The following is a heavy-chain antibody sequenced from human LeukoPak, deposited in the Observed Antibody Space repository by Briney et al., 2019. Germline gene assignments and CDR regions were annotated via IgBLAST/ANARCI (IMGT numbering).Heavy chain of an antibody. V-gene: IGHV4-34*01. CDR1: GGSFSGYY. Sequence: PSETLSLTCAVYGGSFSGYYWSWIRQPPGKGLEWIGEINHSGSTNYNPSLKSRVTISVDTSKNQFSLKLSSVTAADTAVYYCARCCSSTSCYNDGCYYWGQGTLVTVSS. D-gene: IGHD2-2*02. J-gene: IGHJ4*02. CDR3: ARCCSSTSCYNDGCYY. CDR2: INHSGST.